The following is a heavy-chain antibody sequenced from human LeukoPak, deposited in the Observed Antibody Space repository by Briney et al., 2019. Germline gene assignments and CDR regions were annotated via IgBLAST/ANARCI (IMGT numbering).Heavy chain of an antibody. CDR3: ARDRGGSYSAIDY. J-gene: IGHJ4*02. CDR2: IGSSSSTI. Sequence: GGSLRLSWAASGFTFSSYSMNWVRQAPGKGLEWVSFIGSSSSTIYYADSVKGRFTISRDNAKNSLYLQMNSLRAEDTAVYYCARDRGGSYSAIDYWGQGTLVTVSS. D-gene: IGHD1-26*01. CDR1: GFTFSSYS. V-gene: IGHV3-48*04.